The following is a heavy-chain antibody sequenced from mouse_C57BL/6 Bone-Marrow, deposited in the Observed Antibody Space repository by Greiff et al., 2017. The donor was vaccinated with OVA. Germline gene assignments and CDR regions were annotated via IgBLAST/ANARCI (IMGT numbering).Heavy chain of an antibody. CDR2: ISDGGSYT. CDR3: ARDKSSLYAMDY. J-gene: IGHJ4*01. Sequence: EVKVEESGGGLVKPGGSLKLSCAASGFTFSSYAMSWVRQTPEKRLEWVATISDGGSYTYYPDNVKGRFTISRDNAKNNLYLQMSHLKSEDTAMYYCARDKSSLYAMDYWGQGTSVTVSS. D-gene: IGHD1-1*01. CDR1: GFTFSSYA. V-gene: IGHV5-4*01.